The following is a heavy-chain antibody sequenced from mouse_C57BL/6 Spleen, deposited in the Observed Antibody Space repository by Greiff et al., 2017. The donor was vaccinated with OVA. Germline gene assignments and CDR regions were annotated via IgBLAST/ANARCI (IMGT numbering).Heavy chain of an antibody. D-gene: IGHD1-1*01. Sequence: EVQRVESGPGLVKPSQSLSLTCSVTGYSITSGYYWNWIRQFPGNKLEWMGYISYDGSNNYNPSLKNRISITRDTSKNQFFLKLNSVTTEDTATYYCAREGYYGSSPYWGQGTLVTVSA. J-gene: IGHJ3*01. CDR3: AREGYYGSSPY. CDR2: ISYDGSN. CDR1: GYSITSGYY. V-gene: IGHV3-6*01.